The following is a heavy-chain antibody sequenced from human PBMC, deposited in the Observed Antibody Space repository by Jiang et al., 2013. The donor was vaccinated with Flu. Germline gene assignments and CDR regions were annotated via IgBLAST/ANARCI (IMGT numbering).Heavy chain of an antibody. CDR1: GGTFSSYA. CDR3: ARDLSIRFYDSSGNYGMDV. J-gene: IGHJ6*01. D-gene: IGHD3-22*01. CDR2: IIPIFGTA. V-gene: IGHV1-69*01. Sequence: SGAEVKKPGSSVKVSCKASGGTFSSYAISWVRQAPGQGLEWMGGIIPIFGTANYAQKFQGRVTITADESTSTAYMELSSLRSEDTAVYYCARDLSIRFYDSSGNYGMDVWGQGTTVSVSA.